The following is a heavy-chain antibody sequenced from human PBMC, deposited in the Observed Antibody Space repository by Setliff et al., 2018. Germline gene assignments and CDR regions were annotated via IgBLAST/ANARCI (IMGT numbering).Heavy chain of an antibody. CDR3: ARRIKEGSHFFDY. CDR2: LDGDSGHI. Sequence: GGSLRLSCAASGFTFSQYNLNWVRQAPGKRLEWVSSLDGDSGHIYYADSLRGRFTISRDNAKNSLYLQMNSLRVEDTAVYYCARRIKEGSHFFDYWGQGTLVTVSS. CDR1: GFTFSQYN. D-gene: IGHD2-15*01. V-gene: IGHV3-21*01. J-gene: IGHJ4*02.